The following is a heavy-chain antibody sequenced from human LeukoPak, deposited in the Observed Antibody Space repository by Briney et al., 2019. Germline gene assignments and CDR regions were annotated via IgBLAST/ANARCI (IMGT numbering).Heavy chain of an antibody. CDR1: GYTFTSYY. V-gene: IGHV1-46*01. J-gene: IGHJ4*02. D-gene: IGHD6-19*01. CDR2: INPSGGST. Sequence: ASVKVSCKASGYTFTSYYMHWVRQAPGQGLEWMGIINPSGGSTSYAQKFQGRVTMTEDTSTDTAYMELSSLWSEDTAVYYCATEVPGTFLFPSRIGKAGTFDYWGQGTLVTVSS. CDR3: ATEVPGTFLFPSRIGKAGTFDY.